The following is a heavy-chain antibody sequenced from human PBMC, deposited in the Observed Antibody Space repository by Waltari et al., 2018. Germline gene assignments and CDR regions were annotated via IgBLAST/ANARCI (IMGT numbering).Heavy chain of an antibody. Sequence: QVQLRESGPGLVKPSETLSLTCAVSGYSISSGYYWGWIRQPPGKGLEWIGSIYHSGSTYYNPSLKSRVTISVDTSKNQFSLKLSSVTAADTAVYYCATRSFYDILTGPNDAFDIWGQGTMVTVSS. CDR3: ATRSFYDILTGPNDAFDI. V-gene: IGHV4-38-2*01. D-gene: IGHD3-9*01. CDR2: IYHSGST. CDR1: GYSISSGYY. J-gene: IGHJ3*02.